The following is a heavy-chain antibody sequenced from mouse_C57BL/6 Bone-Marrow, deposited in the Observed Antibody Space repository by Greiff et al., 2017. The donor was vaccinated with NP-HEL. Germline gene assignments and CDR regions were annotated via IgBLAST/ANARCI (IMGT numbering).Heavy chain of an antibody. J-gene: IGHJ1*03. CDR1: GYTFTDYY. CDR3: ARDVSTVVARYWYVDV. D-gene: IGHD1-1*01. CDR2: INPNNGGT. Sequence: EVQLQQSGPELVKPGASVKISCKASGYTFTDYYMNWVKQSHGKSLEWIGDINPNNGGTSYNQKFKGKATLTVDKSSSTAYMELRSLTSEDSAVYYCARDVSTVVARYWYVDVWGTGTTVTVSS. V-gene: IGHV1-26*01.